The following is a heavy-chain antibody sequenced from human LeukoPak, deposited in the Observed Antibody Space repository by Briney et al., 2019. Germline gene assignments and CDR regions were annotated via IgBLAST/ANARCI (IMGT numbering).Heavy chain of an antibody. Sequence: SETLSLTCAVSGYSISSGYYWGWIRQPPGKGLEWIGSIYHSGSTYYNPSLKSRVTISVDTSKNQFSLKLSAVTAADTAVYYCARDPPDYWGQGTLVTVSS. J-gene: IGHJ4*02. V-gene: IGHV4-38-2*02. CDR3: ARDPPDY. CDR2: IYHSGST. CDR1: GYSISSGYY.